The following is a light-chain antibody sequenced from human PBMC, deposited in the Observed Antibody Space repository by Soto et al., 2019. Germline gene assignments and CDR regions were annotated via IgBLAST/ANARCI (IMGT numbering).Light chain of an antibody. CDR1: QSVSNY. V-gene: IGKV3-11*01. CDR2: DAS. Sequence: EIVLTQSPAPLSSSPGERATLSCRASQSVSNYLAWYQQKPGQAPRLLIYDASNRATGIPARFSGSGSGADFTLTISSLEPEDFAVYYCQQRSNWPPTFGPGTTVEIK. J-gene: IGKJ3*01. CDR3: QQRSNWPPT.